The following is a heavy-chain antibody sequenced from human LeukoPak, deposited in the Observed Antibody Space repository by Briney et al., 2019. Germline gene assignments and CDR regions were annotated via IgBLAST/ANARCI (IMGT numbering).Heavy chain of an antibody. V-gene: IGHV3-23*01. Sequence: GGSLRLSCAASGFTFGSYAMYWVRQAPGKGLEWVSGIFGSGGSAHYADSVKGRFTISRDNSKNTVYLQMDSLRVEDTAIYYCAKTTTGYSSGRYPAWPIDYWGQGSLVTVSS. CDR3: AKTTTGYSSGRYPAWPIDY. CDR2: IFGSGGSA. CDR1: GFTFGSYA. D-gene: IGHD2-15*01. J-gene: IGHJ4*02.